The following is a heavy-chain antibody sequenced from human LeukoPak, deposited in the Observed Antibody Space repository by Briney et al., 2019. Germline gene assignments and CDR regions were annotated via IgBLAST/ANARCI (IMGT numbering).Heavy chain of an antibody. D-gene: IGHD1-1*01. V-gene: IGHV4-39*01. J-gene: IGHJ4*02. CDR2: ISYTGST. CDR3: AKLVQLYFTNTHDY. Sequence: SETLSLTCNVSGGSISSGGSFWGWIRQPPGKGLEWIGSISYTGSTFYNPSLMSRVSITVDTSKNQFSLKLNSVTAADTAVYFCAKLVQLYFTNTHDYWGQGTLVTVSS. CDR1: GGSISSGGSF.